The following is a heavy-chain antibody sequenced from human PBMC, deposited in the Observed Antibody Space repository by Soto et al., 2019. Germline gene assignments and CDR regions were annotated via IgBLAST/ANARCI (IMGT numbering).Heavy chain of an antibody. J-gene: IGHJ4*02. CDR2: IIPIFGTA. Sequence: SVNVSFKASGGTFSSYAISWVRQAPGQGLEWMGGIIPIFGTANYAQKFQGRVTITAXVXXXXAXMXLXXXXSEXTAVYYCARWAVAGTPYSFDYWGQGTLVTVSA. V-gene: IGHV1-69*13. CDR3: ARWAVAGTPYSFDY. D-gene: IGHD6-19*01. CDR1: GGTFSSYA.